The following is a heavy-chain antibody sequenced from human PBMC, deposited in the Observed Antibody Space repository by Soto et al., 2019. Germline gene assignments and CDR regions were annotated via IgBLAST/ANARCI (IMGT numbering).Heavy chain of an antibody. D-gene: IGHD3-10*01. CDR2: INSDGSST. CDR1: GFTFSTYW. Sequence: EVQLVESGGGLVQPGGSLRLSCAASGFTFSTYWIHWVRQAPGKGLVWVSRINSDGSSTNYADSVKGRFTISRDNAKNTLCQQMNSLRAEDTAVYYCARDRWGGGRDMDVWGQGTTVTVSS. V-gene: IGHV3-74*01. CDR3: ARDRWGGGRDMDV. J-gene: IGHJ6*02.